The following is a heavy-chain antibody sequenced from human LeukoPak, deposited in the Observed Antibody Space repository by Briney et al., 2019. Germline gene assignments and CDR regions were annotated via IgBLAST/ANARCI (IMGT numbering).Heavy chain of an antibody. Sequence: GGSLRLSCAASGFKFSDYGMHWVRQAPGKGLEWVAFIRYDGSNKYYADSVKGRFTISRDNSKNTLYLQMNSLRAEDTAVYYCAKPMVRGVINFYYYYYMDVWGKGTTVTVSS. CDR2: IRYDGSNK. J-gene: IGHJ6*03. V-gene: IGHV3-30*02. CDR1: GFKFSDYG. D-gene: IGHD3-10*01. CDR3: AKPMVRGVINFYYYYYMDV.